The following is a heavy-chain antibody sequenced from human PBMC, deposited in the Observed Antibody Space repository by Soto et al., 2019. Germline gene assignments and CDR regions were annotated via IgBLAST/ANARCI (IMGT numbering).Heavy chain of an antibody. CDR3: ARDAVVDGGNSLLLDY. D-gene: IGHD3-22*01. CDR2: INQEGDTT. Sequence: GGSLRLSCAASGFTFSSHPVHWVRQSPGKGLEHVAVINQEGDTTEYADSVKDRFTISRDNSKNTLFLQLGSVRDDDMAVYYCARDAVVDGGNSLLLDYWGQGTQVTVSS. J-gene: IGHJ4*02. CDR1: GFTFSSHP. V-gene: IGHV3-64*02.